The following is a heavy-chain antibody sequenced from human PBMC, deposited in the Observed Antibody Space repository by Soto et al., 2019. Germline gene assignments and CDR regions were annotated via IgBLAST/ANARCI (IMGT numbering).Heavy chain of an antibody. V-gene: IGHV1-69*01. J-gene: IGHJ6*02. CDR2: IVPMLGTP. Sequence: QVQLVQSGAEVKEPGSSVRVSCKASGGTFDNLIMNWVRQTPGQGLEWMGGIVPMLGTPTYAEKFKGRVTISATGSMSTMYMEVTSLRSEDTAIYYCARNGTYSSSLSQYSGMDVWGQGTTVTVSS. D-gene: IGHD1-26*01. CDR1: GGTFDNLI. CDR3: ARNGTYSSSLSQYSGMDV.